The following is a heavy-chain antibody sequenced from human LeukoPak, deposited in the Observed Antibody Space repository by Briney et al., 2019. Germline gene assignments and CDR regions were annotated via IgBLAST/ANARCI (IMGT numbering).Heavy chain of an antibody. V-gene: IGHV3-7*01. CDR1: GFTFSSYW. J-gene: IGHJ3*02. Sequence: PGGSLRLSCAASGFTFSSYWMSWVRQAPGKGLEWVANIKQDESEKYYVDSVKGRFTISRDNAKNSLYLQMNSLRAEDTAVYYCARMKGCGGDCYSKIDAFDIWGQGTMVTVSS. CDR2: IKQDESEK. D-gene: IGHD2-21*02. CDR3: ARMKGCGGDCYSKIDAFDI.